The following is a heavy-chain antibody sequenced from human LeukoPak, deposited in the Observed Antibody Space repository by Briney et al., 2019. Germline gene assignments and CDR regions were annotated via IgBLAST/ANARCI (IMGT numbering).Heavy chain of an antibody. D-gene: IGHD2-2*01. V-gene: IGHV3-30-3*01. Sequence: PGGSLRLSCAASGFTFSSYAMHWVRQAPGKGLEWVAVISYDGSNKYYADSVKGRFTISRDNSKNTLYLQMNSLRAEDTAVYYCAKVLGYCSSTSCPTGDWGQGTLVTVSS. CDR2: ISYDGSNK. CDR1: GFTFSSYA. CDR3: AKVLGYCSSTSCPTGD. J-gene: IGHJ1*01.